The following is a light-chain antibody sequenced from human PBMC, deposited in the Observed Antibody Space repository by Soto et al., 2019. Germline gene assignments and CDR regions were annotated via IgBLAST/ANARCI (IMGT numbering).Light chain of an antibody. J-gene: IGLJ3*02. Sequence: QSALTQPPSVSGAPGQRVTISCTGSTPNIGGGYDVHWYQHLPGTAPKLIIYGISNRPSGVSNRFSGSKSATTASLAITGLQAEDEADYYCQSYASSLSVVFGGGTKVTVL. CDR2: GIS. V-gene: IGLV1-40*01. CDR1: TPNIGGGYD. CDR3: QSYASSLSVV.